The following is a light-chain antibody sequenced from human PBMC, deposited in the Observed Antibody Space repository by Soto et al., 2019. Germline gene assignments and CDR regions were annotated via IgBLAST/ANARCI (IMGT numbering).Light chain of an antibody. CDR1: QGINNY. CDR3: QQYDTFPRT. CDR2: ATY. Sequence: DIQMTQSPSSLSASVGDRVTITCRASQGINNYVAWFQQKPGRAPKSLIYATYNLQSGLPSKFSASRSGTEFTLTISSLQPDDFATYYCQQYDTFPRTFGQGTKVEI. V-gene: IGKV1-16*02. J-gene: IGKJ1*01.